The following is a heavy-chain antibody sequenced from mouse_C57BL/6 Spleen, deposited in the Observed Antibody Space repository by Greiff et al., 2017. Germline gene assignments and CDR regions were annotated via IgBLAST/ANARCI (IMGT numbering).Heavy chain of an antibody. Sequence: EVKLMESGGDLVKPGGSLKLSCAASGFTFSSYGMSWVRQTPDKRLEWVATISSGGSYTYYPDSMKGRFTISRDNAKNTLYLQMSSLKSDDTAMYDGARHGDYDGGLYYFDYWGQGTTLTVSS. CDR1: GFTFSSYG. V-gene: IGHV5-6*01. D-gene: IGHD2-4*01. CDR2: ISSGGSYT. J-gene: IGHJ2*01. CDR3: ARHGDYDGGLYYFDY.